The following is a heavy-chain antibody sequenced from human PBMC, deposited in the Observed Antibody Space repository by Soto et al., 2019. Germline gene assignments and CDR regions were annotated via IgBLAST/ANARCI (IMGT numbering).Heavy chain of an antibody. CDR3: AKDLYGSETYTYYCGMDV. J-gene: IGHJ6*02. V-gene: IGHV3-30*18. CDR2: ISYDGSNR. D-gene: IGHD3-10*01. Sequence: QVQLVESGGGVVQPGRSLRLSCAASGFTFGRFGMHWVRQAPGKGLEWVAVISYDGSNRFYADSVKGRFTISGDNSKNTLYLQMNSLRPEDTAVYYCAKDLYGSETYTYYCGMDVWGQGTTVTVSS. CDR1: GFTFGRFG.